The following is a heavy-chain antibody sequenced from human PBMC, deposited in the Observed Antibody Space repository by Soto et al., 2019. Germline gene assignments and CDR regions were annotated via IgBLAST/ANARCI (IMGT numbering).Heavy chain of an antibody. CDR1: GFTFSSYG. J-gene: IGHJ6*02. D-gene: IGHD2-8*01. Sequence: PGGSLRLSCAASGFTFSSYGMHWVRQAPGKGLEWVAVIWYDGSNKYYADSVKGRFTISRDNSKNTLYLQMNSLRAEDTAVYYCARPSIVLMVYANYGMDVWGQGTTVTVSS. CDR3: ARPSIVLMVYANYGMDV. CDR2: IWYDGSNK. V-gene: IGHV3-33*01.